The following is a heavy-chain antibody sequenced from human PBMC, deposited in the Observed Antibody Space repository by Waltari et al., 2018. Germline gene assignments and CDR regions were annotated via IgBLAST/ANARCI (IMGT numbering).Heavy chain of an antibody. D-gene: IGHD2-2*01. Sequence: QVQLVESGGCVVQPGGSLRLSCAAAGFTLSSAGLHWVRAAPGKGLEWVAFIRYDGSNKYYADSVKGRFTISRDNSKNTLYLQMNSLRAEDTAVYYCAKSGTSDYYYYMDVWGKGTTVTISS. CDR2: IRYDGSNK. J-gene: IGHJ6*03. V-gene: IGHV3-30*02. CDR3: AKSGTSDYYYYMDV. CDR1: GFTLSSAG.